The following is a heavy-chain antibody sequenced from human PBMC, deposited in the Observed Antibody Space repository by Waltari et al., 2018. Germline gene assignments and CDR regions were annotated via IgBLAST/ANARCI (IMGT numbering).Heavy chain of an antibody. V-gene: IGHV3-43D*03. CDR2: ISWDGGST. D-gene: IGHD3-3*01. Sequence: EVQLVESGGVVVQPGGSLRLSCAASGFTFDDYAMHWVRQAPGKGLEWVSLISWDGGSTYYADSVKGRFTISRDNSKNSLYLQMNSLRAEDTALYYCARGAFGVPLLYFDYWGQGTLVTVSS. CDR3: ARGAFGVPLLYFDY. CDR1: GFTFDDYA. J-gene: IGHJ4*02.